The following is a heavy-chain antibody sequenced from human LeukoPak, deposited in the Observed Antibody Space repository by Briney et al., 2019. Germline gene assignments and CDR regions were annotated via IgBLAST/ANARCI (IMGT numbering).Heavy chain of an antibody. CDR1: GFTFSSYW. CDR2: INSDGSRT. V-gene: IGHV3-74*01. CDR3: ARAGVTTFDY. Sequence: PGGSLRLSCAAAGFTFSSYWMHWVRQAPGKGLVWVSRINSDGSRTNYADSVKGRFTISRDNAKNTLYLQMNSLRAEDTAVYYCARAGVTTFDYWGQGTLVTVSS. J-gene: IGHJ4*02. D-gene: IGHD1-1*01.